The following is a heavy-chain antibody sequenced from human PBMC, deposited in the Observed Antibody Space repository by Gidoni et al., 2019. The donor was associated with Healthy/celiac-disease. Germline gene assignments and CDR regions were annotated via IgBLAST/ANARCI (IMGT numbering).Heavy chain of an antibody. CDR3: AKDNVLLWFGELQPYYYYGMDV. V-gene: IGHV3-23*01. CDR1: GFTFSSYA. J-gene: IGHJ6*02. Sequence: EVQLLESGGGLVQPGGSLRLSCAASGFTFSSYAMSWVRQAPGKGLEWVSAISWSGGSTYYADAVKGRFTISRDKSKNTLYLQMNSLRAEDTAVYYCAKDNVLLWFGELQPYYYYGMDVWGQGTTVTVSS. D-gene: IGHD3-10*01. CDR2: ISWSGGST.